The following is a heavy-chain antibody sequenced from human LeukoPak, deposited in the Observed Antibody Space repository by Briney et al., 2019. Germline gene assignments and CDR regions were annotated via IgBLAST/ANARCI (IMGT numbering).Heavy chain of an antibody. V-gene: IGHV3-21*01. CDR1: GFTFSRYS. J-gene: IGHJ6*03. CDR2: ISSSSSYI. D-gene: IGHD3-22*01. Sequence: GGTLSLSCAASGFTFSRYSMTWVRQAPGKGLEGVSSISSSSSYIYYADSVKGRFTISRDNAQNSLYLQMNTLRAEDTAVYYCARGHSDYYYYYYYYMDVWGKGTTVTVSS. CDR3: ARGHSDYYYYYYYYMDV.